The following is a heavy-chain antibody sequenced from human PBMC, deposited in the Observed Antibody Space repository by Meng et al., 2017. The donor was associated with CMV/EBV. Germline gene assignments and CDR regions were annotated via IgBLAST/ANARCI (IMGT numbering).Heavy chain of an antibody. CDR2: IIPIFGTA. J-gene: IGHJ4*02. CDR1: GGTFSSYA. V-gene: IGHV1-69*05. Sequence: SVKVSCKASGGTFSSYAISWVRQAPGQGLEWMGGIIPIFGTANYAQKFQGRVTITTDESTSTAYMELSSLRSEDTAVYYCARAKIIDFWSGYQIDCWGQGTLVTVSS. CDR3: ARAKIIDFWSGYQIDC. D-gene: IGHD3-3*01.